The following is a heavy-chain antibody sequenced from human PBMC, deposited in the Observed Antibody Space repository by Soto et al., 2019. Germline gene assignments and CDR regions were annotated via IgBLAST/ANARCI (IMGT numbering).Heavy chain of an antibody. V-gene: IGHV4-34*01. D-gene: IGHD6-6*01. Sequence: SETLSLTCAVYGGSFSGYYWSWIRQPPGKGLEWIGEINHSGSTNYNPSLKSRVTISVDTSKNQFSLKLSSVTAADTAVYYCARGGLLIAARPMDYWGQGTLVTVSS. CDR1: GGSFSGYY. CDR3: ARGGLLIAARPMDY. CDR2: INHSGST. J-gene: IGHJ4*02.